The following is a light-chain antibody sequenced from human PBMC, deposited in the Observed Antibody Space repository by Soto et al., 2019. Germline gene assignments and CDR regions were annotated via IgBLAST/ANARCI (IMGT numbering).Light chain of an antibody. CDR3: SSFSGSNILV. Sequence: QSALTQPPSASGSPGQSVTISCTGNSSDVGGYSYVSWYQQHPAKAPKLIISEVTKRPSGVPDRFSGSKSGNTASLTVSGLQAEDEADYYCSSFSGSNILVFGGGTQLTVL. J-gene: IGLJ2*01. CDR2: EVT. V-gene: IGLV2-8*01. CDR1: SSDVGGYSY.